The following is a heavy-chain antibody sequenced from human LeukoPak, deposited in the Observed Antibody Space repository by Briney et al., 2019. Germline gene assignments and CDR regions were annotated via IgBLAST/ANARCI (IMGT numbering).Heavy chain of an antibody. CDR1: GGSFSGDY. CDR3: ARTSIYYDSSGYRS. CDR2: VNHSGST. V-gene: IGHV4-34*01. D-gene: IGHD3-22*01. Sequence: SETLSLTCAVYGGSFSGDYWSWIRQPPGKGLEWIGEVNHSGSTNYNPSLKSRVIISVDTSKNQFSLKLSSVTAADTAVYYCARTSIYYDSSGYRSWGQGTLVTVSS. J-gene: IGHJ5*02.